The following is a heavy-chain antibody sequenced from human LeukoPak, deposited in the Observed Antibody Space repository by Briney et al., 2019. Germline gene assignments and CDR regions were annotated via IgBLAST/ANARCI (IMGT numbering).Heavy chain of an antibody. CDR1: GGSISSYY. J-gene: IGHJ3*02. D-gene: IGHD2-15*01. Sequence: PSETLSLTCTVSGGSISSYYWSWIGQPPGKGLEWIGYIYYSGSTNYNPSLKSRVTISVDTSKNQFSLKLSSVTAADTAVYYCARGHCSGGSCYSDAFDIWGQGTMVTVSS. CDR3: ARGHCSGGSCYSDAFDI. V-gene: IGHV4-59*01. CDR2: IYYSGST.